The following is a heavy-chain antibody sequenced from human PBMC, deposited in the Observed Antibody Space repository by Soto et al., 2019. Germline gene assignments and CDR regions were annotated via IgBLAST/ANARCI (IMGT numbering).Heavy chain of an antibody. D-gene: IGHD1-26*01. CDR2: ISPDGSGT. CDR1: GFTFSMSW. V-gene: IGHV3-7*01. J-gene: IGHJ4*02. CDR3: ATSGGGQ. Sequence: VRLVESEGGLVQPGGSLRLSCAASGFTFSMSWMAWVRQPPGMGLEWVAKISPDGSGTDYVDSVRGRIVISRDNARSSLHLQMSSLGAEDTAVYYCATSGGGQWGQGTRVTVSS.